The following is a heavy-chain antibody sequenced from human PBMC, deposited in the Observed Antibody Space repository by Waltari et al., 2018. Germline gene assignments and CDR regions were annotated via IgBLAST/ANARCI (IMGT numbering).Heavy chain of an antibody. V-gene: IGHV3-23*04. CDR2: ISGRGGST. D-gene: IGHD3-10*01. CDR3: AKVVGFGEGDY. Sequence: EVQLVESGGGLVQPGGSLRLSCAASGFPFCRYAIRWVRQAPGKGLEWVSAISGRGGSTYYADSVKGRFTISRDNSKNTLYLQMNSLRAEDTAVYYCAKVVGFGEGDYWGQGTLVTVSS. CDR1: GFPFCRYA. J-gene: IGHJ4*02.